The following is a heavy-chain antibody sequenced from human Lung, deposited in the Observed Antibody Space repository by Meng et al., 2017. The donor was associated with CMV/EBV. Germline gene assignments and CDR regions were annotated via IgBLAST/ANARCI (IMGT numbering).Heavy chain of an antibody. V-gene: IGHV4-31*03. Sequence: CNVSGGSISSGGYYWSWIRQHPGKGLEWIGYIYYSGSTYYNPSLKSRVTISVDTSKNQFSLKLSSVTAADTAVYYCARVDRSMIVSWGQGTLVTVSS. J-gene: IGHJ4*02. CDR3: ARVDRSMIVS. CDR2: IYYSGST. CDR1: GGSISSGGYY. D-gene: IGHD3-22*01.